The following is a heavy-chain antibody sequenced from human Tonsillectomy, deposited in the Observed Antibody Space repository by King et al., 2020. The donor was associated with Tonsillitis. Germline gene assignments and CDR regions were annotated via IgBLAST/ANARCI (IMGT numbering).Heavy chain of an antibody. CDR1: GYTFTSYY. Sequence: QLVQSGAEVKKPGASVKVSCKASGYTFTSYYLHWVRQAPGQALEWMGIINPSGGSTTYAQNFQGRVTMTRDTSTSTVYMALSSLRSEDTAVYYCARARVYPGYFDYWGQGTLVTVSS. V-gene: IGHV1-46*01. CDR3: ARARVYPGYFDY. J-gene: IGHJ4*02. CDR2: INPSGGST. D-gene: IGHD1-14*01.